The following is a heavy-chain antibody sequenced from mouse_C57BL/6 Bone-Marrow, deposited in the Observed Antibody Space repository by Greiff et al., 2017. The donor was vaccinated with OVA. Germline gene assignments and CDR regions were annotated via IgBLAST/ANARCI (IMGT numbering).Heavy chain of an antibody. V-gene: IGHV1-64*01. CDR1: GYTFTSYW. CDR3: ARLDYGDYVWFAY. CDR2: IHPNSGST. J-gene: IGHJ3*01. Sequence: QVQLQQPGAELVKPGASVKLSCKASGYTFTSYWMHWVKQRPGQGLEWIGMIHPNSGSTNYNAKFKSKATLTVDKSSSTAYMQLSSLTSEDSAVYYCARLDYGDYVWFAYWGQGTLVTVSA. D-gene: IGHD2-13*01.